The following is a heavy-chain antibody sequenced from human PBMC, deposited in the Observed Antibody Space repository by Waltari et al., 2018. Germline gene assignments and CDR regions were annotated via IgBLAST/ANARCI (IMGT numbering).Heavy chain of an antibody. D-gene: IGHD2-15*01. CDR1: GFTFSNYV. Sequence: EVQLLESGGGLVQPGGSLRLSCAASGFTFSNYVMSWVRQAPGKGLEWVSSISGGSATKNDAESVKGRFTISRDNSRNTLYLQMSSLRVDDTAVYYCARRPACSGGTCAFDYWGQGTLVTVSS. V-gene: IGHV3-23*01. CDR2: ISGGSATK. J-gene: IGHJ4*02. CDR3: ARRPACSGGTCAFDY.